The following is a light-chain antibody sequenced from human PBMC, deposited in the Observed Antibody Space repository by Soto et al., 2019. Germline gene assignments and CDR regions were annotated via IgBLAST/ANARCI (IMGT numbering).Light chain of an antibody. V-gene: IGLV2-14*01. CDR2: DVS. CDR1: SSDVGGYNY. Sequence: QSVLTQPASVSGSPGQSITISCTGTSSDVGGYNYVSWYQQHPGKAPKLMIYDVSNRRSGVSNRFSGSKSGNTASLTMSGLQAEDEADYYCSSYTSSSTYVFGTGTKVTVL. J-gene: IGLJ1*01. CDR3: SSYTSSSTYV.